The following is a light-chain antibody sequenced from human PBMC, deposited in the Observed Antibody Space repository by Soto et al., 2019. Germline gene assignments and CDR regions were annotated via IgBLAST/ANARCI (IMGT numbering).Light chain of an antibody. CDR1: SSNIGSNY. CDR2: KSN. CDR3: AAWDDSRSGRV. Sequence: QSVVTQPPSASGTPGQRVTISCSGSSSNIGSNYVYWYQQLRGTAPKLLIFKSNQRPSGVPDRFSGSTSGTSASLAISGLRSEDEADYYCAAWDDSRSGRVFGTGTKLTVL. J-gene: IGLJ1*01. V-gene: IGLV1-47*01.